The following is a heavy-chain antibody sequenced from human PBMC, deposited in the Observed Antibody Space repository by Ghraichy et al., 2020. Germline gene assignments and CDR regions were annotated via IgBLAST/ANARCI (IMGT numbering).Heavy chain of an antibody. J-gene: IGHJ4*02. D-gene: IGHD6-19*01. V-gene: IGHV3-7*01. CDR2: IKKDGSEK. CDR1: GFIFSGYW. Sequence: GGSLRLSCAASGFIFSGYWMSWVRQAPGKGLEWVANIKKDGSEKYYVDSVKGRFTISRDNAKISLYLQMNSLRAEDTAVYYCARDLGSGWYFDYWGQGTLVTVSS. CDR3: ARDLGSGWYFDY.